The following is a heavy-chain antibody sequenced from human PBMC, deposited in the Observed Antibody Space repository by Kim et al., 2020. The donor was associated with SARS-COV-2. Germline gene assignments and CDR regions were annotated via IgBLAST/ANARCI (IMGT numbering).Heavy chain of an antibody. CDR1: GYTFTSYG. Sequence: ASVKVSCKASGYTFTSYGISWVRQAPGQGLEWMGWISAYNGNTNYAQKLQGRVTMTTDTSTSTAYMELRSLRSDDTAVYYCAREGLWVATMVLGVIDYGMDVWGQGTTVTVSS. V-gene: IGHV1-18*04. D-gene: IGHD3-10*01. J-gene: IGHJ6*02. CDR2: ISAYNGNT. CDR3: AREGLWVATMVLGVIDYGMDV.